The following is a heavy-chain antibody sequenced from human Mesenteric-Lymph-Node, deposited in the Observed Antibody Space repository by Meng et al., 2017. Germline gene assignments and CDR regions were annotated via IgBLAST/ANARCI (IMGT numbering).Heavy chain of an antibody. CDR3: VRDTRRGGGWFDP. Sequence: QVQLQESSSGLVRPSPTLSLTCAVSGDSITSGDYSWTWIRQPPGKGLEWIGYIYHGVNIYYTPSLRSRVTISVDKSRNQFSLKLTSVSAADTAVYYCVRDTRRGGGWFDPWGQGTLVTVSS. D-gene: IGHD3-10*01. CDR1: GDSITSGDYS. CDR2: IYHGVNI. J-gene: IGHJ5*02. V-gene: IGHV4-30-2*01.